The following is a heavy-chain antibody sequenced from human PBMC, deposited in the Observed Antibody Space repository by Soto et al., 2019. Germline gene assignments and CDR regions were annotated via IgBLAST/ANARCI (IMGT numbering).Heavy chain of an antibody. CDR1: GFTVSSYS. V-gene: IGHV3-48*01. D-gene: IGHD2-15*01. CDR3: ARDPRLLRDGNYYYGMDV. CDR2: ISISGIAK. Sequence: GGSLRLSCAASGFTVSSYSMTWIRQAPGQGLEFISYISISGIAKHYADSVRGRFTISSDNAKNSLYLQMNSLRAEDTAVYYCARDPRLLRDGNYYYGMDVWGQGTTVTVSS. J-gene: IGHJ6*02.